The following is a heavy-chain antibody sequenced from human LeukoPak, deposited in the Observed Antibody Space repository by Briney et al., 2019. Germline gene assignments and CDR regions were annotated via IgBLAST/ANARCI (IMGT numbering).Heavy chain of an antibody. V-gene: IGHV4-39*01. CDR2: NYYSGST. D-gene: IGHD3-3*01. CDR1: GGSISSSSYY. Sequence: SETLSLTCTVSGGSISSSSYYWGWIRQPPGKGLEWIGSNYYSGSTYYNPSLKSRVTISVDTSKNQFSLKLSSVTAADTAVYYCARTYYDFWSGYYYFDCWGQGTLVTVSS. J-gene: IGHJ4*02. CDR3: ARTYYDFWSGYYYFDC.